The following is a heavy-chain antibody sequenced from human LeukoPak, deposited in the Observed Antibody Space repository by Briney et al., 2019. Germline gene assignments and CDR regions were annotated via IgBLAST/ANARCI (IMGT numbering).Heavy chain of an antibody. CDR2: INPSGGST. J-gene: IGHJ5*02. CDR3: AVVPADMGGWFDP. Sequence: ASVKVSCKASGYTFTSYYMHWVRQAPGQGLEWMGIINPSGGSTSYAQKFQGRVTMTRDTSTSTVYMELSSLRSEDTAVYYCAVVPADMGGWFDPWGQGTLVTVSS. D-gene: IGHD2-2*01. V-gene: IGHV1-46*01. CDR1: GYTFTSYY.